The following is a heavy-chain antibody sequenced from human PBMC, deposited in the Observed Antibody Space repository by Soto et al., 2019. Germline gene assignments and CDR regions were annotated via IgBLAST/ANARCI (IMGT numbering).Heavy chain of an antibody. D-gene: IGHD6-13*01. CDR2: IYHSGST. J-gene: IGHJ5*02. CDR1: GGSISSSNW. Sequence: SETLSLTCAVSGGSISSSNWWSWVRQPPGKGLEWIGEIYHSGSTNYNPSLKSRVTISVDKSKNQFSLKLSSVTAADTAVYYCARDLVVAAATNWFDPWGQGTLVTLL. CDR3: ARDLVVAAATNWFDP. V-gene: IGHV4-4*02.